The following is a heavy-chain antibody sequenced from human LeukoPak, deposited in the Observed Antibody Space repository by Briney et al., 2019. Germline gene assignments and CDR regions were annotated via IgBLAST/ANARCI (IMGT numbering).Heavy chain of an antibody. Sequence: PGGSLRVSCAVSGFTVSNNYMSRVRQAPGKGLEWVSVIYSAGSTFYADSVKGRFTISRDNSKNTLYLQMNSLRAEDTAVYYCARDRGGYTYGYGWWFDPWGQGTLVTVSS. CDR1: GFTVSNNY. D-gene: IGHD5-18*01. V-gene: IGHV3-66*01. CDR2: IYSAGST. CDR3: ARDRGGYTYGYGWWFDP. J-gene: IGHJ5*02.